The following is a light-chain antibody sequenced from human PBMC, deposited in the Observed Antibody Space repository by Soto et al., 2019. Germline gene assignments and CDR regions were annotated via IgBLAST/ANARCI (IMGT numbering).Light chain of an antibody. CDR1: QSVSSN. V-gene: IGKV3-15*01. CDR2: GAS. CDR3: QQYNKWPPWT. J-gene: IGKJ1*01. Sequence: EIVMTQSPGTLSVSPGERATLSCRSSQSVSSNLAWYQQKPGQAPRLLIYGASTRATGIPARFSGSGSGTEFTLTISSLQSEDFAVYYCQQYNKWPPWTFGQGIKVEIK.